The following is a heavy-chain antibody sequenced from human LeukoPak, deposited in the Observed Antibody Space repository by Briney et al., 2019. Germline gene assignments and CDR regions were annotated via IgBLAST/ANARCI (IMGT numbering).Heavy chain of an antibody. V-gene: IGHV3-30-3*01. CDR2: ISYDRSNK. Sequence: GRSLRLSCAASGFTFSSYAMHWVRQAPGKGLEWVAVISYDRSNKYYADSVKGKFTISRDNSKNTLYLQMNSLRAEDTAVYYCARGERWLQFTTYYFDYWGQGTLVTVSS. CDR1: GFTFSSYA. D-gene: IGHD5-24*01. J-gene: IGHJ4*02. CDR3: ARGERWLQFTTYYFDY.